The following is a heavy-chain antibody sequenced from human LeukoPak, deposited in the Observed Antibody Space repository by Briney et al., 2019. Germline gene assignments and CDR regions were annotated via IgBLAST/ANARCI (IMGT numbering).Heavy chain of an antibody. CDR2: IYYSGTT. J-gene: IGHJ4*02. CDR1: GVSISSSSFY. CDR3: ARVLRPMASQYYFDY. Sequence: PSETLSLTCTVSGVSISSSSFYWGWIRQPPGKGLEWIGYIYYSGTTSYNPSLKTRVTISIDTSKNQFSLKLGSVTAADTAVYYCARVLRPMASQYYFDYWGQGTLVTVSS. V-gene: IGHV4-61*05. D-gene: IGHD3-10*01.